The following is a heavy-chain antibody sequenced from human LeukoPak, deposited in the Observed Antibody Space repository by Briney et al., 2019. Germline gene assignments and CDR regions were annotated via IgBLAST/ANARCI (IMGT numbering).Heavy chain of an antibody. Sequence: ASVKVSCKASGNTFTGYYMHWVRQAPGQGLEWMGWINSNSGGTNYAQNFQGWVTMTRDTSISTAYMELSRLRSDDTAVYYCARAESYYDYVWGNYRQYYFDYWGQGTLVTVSS. D-gene: IGHD3-16*02. J-gene: IGHJ4*02. CDR3: ARAESYYDYVWGNYRQYYFDY. V-gene: IGHV1-2*04. CDR2: INSNSGGT. CDR1: GNTFTGYY.